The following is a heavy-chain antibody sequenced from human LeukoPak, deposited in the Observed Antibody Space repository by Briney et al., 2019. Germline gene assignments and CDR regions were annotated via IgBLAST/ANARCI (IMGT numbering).Heavy chain of an antibody. V-gene: IGHV4-59*02. D-gene: IGHD3-10*01. CDR3: ARHFASGTYPLDH. J-gene: IGHJ4*02. CDR2: IYYSGNT. Sequence: PSETLSLTCTVSGGSVSGYYWSWFRQPPGKTLEWIAYIYYSGNTNYNPAFRSRVTISVDTSKNQVSPQLNSVTAADTAVYYCARHFASGTYPLDHWGQGTLVTVSS. CDR1: GGSVSGYY.